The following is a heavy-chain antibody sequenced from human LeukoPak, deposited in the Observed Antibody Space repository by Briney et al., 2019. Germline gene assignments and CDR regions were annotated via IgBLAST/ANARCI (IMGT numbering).Heavy chain of an antibody. CDR2: ISVSGDTT. CDR1: GFTFSTYA. CDR3: AKVIMRYCSSASCYSFDY. D-gene: IGHD2-2*01. Sequence: GGSLRLSCAASGFTFSTYAMSWVCQAPGKGLEWVSGISVSGDTTYYVDSVKGRFTVSRDDSKNTLSLQMNTLRAEDPANYYGAKVIMRYCSSASCYSFDYWGQGTLVTVSS. V-gene: IGHV3-23*01. J-gene: IGHJ4*02.